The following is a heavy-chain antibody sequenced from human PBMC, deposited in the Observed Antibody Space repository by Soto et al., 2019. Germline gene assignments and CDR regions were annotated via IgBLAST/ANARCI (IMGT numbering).Heavy chain of an antibody. CDR3: AKPAGISGSRSPYDY. J-gene: IGHJ4*02. D-gene: IGHD1-20*01. CDR1: GFTFSTNG. CDR2: ISGSGGST. V-gene: IGHV3-23*01. Sequence: PGGSLRVSCAASGFTFSTNGMTWGRQAPGKGLEWVSSISGSGGSTYYADSVKGRFTISRDNSKNTLYLQMNSLRAEDAAVYYCAKPAGISGSRSPYDYWGQGTLVTVSS.